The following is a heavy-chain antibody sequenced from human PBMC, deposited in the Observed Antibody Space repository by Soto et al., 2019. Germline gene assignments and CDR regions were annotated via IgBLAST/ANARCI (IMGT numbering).Heavy chain of an antibody. CDR2: ISYDGSNK. CDR1: GFTFSSYG. D-gene: IGHD1-26*01. CDR3: ASSSGSYLDY. J-gene: IGHJ4*02. Sequence: QVQLVESGGGVVQPGRSLRLSCAASGFTFSSYGMHWVRQAPGKGLEWVAVISYDGSNKYYADSVKGRFTISRDNSKNTLYLQMNCLRAEDTAVYNCASSSGSYLDYWGQGTMVTVSS. V-gene: IGHV3-30*03.